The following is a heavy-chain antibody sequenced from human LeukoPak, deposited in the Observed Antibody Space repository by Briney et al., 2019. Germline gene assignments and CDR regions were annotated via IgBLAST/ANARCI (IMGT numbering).Heavy chain of an antibody. CDR2: ISDDGSNK. Sequence: GGSLRLSCAASGFTLSSYAMHWVRQAPGKGLEWVAVISDDGSNKYYADSVKGRFTISRDNSKNTLYPQMNSLRTEDTAVYYCARDQRIGGYSYGLTGNFDYWGQGTLVTVSS. D-gene: IGHD5-18*01. V-gene: IGHV3-30-3*01. CDR3: ARDQRIGGYSYGLTGNFDY. J-gene: IGHJ4*02. CDR1: GFTLSSYA.